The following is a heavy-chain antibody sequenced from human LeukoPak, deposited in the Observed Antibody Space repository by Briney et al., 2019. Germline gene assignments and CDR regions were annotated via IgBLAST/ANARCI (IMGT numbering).Heavy chain of an antibody. D-gene: IGHD3-22*01. J-gene: IGHJ3*02. CDR1: GYTFTSYY. Sequence: ASVKVSCKASGYTFTSYYMHWVRQAPGQGLEWMGIINPSGGSTSYAQKFQGRVTMTRDTSTSTVYMELSSLRSEDTAVYYCARDLGYYDSSGQSAFDIWGQGTMVTVSS. CDR2: INPSGGST. V-gene: IGHV1-46*01. CDR3: ARDLGYYDSSGQSAFDI.